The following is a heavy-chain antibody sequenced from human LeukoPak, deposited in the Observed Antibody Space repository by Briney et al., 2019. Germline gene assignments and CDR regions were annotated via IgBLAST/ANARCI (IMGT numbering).Heavy chain of an antibody. J-gene: IGHJ4*02. Sequence: GGSLRLSCAASGFTFSSYAMSWVRQAPGKGLEWVSAINGSGGSTYYADSVKGRFTISRDNSKNTLYLQMNSLRAEDTAVYYCAKGIGGVAATWFSLPMYYFDYWGQGTLVTVSS. V-gene: IGHV3-23*01. CDR2: INGSGGST. CDR1: GFTFSSYA. CDR3: AKGIGGVAATWFSLPMYYFDY. D-gene: IGHD3-16*01.